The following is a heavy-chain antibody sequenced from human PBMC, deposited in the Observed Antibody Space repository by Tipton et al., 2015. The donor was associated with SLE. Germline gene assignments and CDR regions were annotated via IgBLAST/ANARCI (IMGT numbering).Heavy chain of an antibody. Sequence: LSLTCTVSGGSISTNYWSWIRQPPGKGLEWIGYIYHSGSTTYNPSLKSRVTISVDTSKNQFSLKLSSVTAADTAVYYCARGELGDFDYWGPGSLVTVSS. J-gene: IGHJ4*02. D-gene: IGHD7-27*01. CDR1: GGSISTNY. CDR2: IYHSGST. CDR3: ARGELGDFDY. V-gene: IGHV4-59*01.